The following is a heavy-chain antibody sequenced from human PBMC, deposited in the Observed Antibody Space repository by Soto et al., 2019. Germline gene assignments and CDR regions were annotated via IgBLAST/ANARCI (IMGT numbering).Heavy chain of an antibody. V-gene: IGHV1-2*02. J-gene: IGHJ3*02. CDR2: INPATGAA. D-gene: IGHD3-3*01. Sequence: QLHLVQSGAVVKKPGASVTVSCSASGYPVTAYYMHWVRQAPGRGLEWMGGINPATGAAKYTQTFRGGATMTRDTSTSTVFMELSGLPSEDTAVFSCARGGGVGVAGSAAFDMWGQGTLVTVSS. CDR1: GYPVTAYY. CDR3: ARGGGVGVAGSAAFDM.